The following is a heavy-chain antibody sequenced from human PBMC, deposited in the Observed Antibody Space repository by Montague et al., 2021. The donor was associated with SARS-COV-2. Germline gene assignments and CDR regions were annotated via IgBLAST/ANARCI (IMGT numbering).Heavy chain of an antibody. V-gene: IGHV4-39*07. CDR2: IYYSGST. CDR1: GGSISSSSYY. Sequence: SETLSLTCTVSGGSISSSSYYWGWIRQPPGKGLEWIGSIYYSGSTXYNPSLKSRVTISVDTSKNQFSLKLNSVTAADTAVYYCARLGRQQLVRLSGMDVWGQGTTVTVSS. CDR3: ARLGRQQLVRLSGMDV. J-gene: IGHJ6*02. D-gene: IGHD6-13*01.